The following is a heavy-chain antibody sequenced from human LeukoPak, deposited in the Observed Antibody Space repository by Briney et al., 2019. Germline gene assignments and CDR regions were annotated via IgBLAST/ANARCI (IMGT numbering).Heavy chain of an antibody. J-gene: IGHJ4*02. V-gene: IGHV1-46*01. CDR3: ARDRVGGLADY. CDR2: INPSGVGMINPSGGTT. CDR1: GYTFTSHY. Sequence: ASVKVSCKASGYTFTSHYLHWVRQAPGQGLEWMGMINPSGVGMINPSGGTTTYAQKFQGRVTMTRDMSTSTAYMELSSLRSEDTAVYYCARDRVGGLADYWGQGTLVTVSS. D-gene: IGHD6-19*01.